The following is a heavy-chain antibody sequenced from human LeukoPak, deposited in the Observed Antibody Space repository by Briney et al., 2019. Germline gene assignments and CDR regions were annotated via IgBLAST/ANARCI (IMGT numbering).Heavy chain of an antibody. CDR1: GYTFSNYY. CDR2: INPKSGGT. J-gene: IGHJ2*01. D-gene: IGHD6-19*01. V-gene: IGHV1-2*02. Sequence: ASVKVSCRASGYTFSNYYIHWVRQAPGQGPEWMGWINPKSGGTNYAQKFQGRVTMTRDTSITTAYMELSRLRSDDTAVYYCAGDLRIAVAGASYWYFDLWGRGTLVTVSS. CDR3: AGDLRIAVAGASYWYFDL.